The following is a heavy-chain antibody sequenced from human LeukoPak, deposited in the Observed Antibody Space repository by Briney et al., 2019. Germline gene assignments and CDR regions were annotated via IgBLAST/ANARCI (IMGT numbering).Heavy chain of an antibody. V-gene: IGHV3-23*01. J-gene: IGHJ4*02. CDR2: ITGTAGST. D-gene: IGHD6-19*01. CDR1: GFTFSSYV. Sequence: GGSLRLSCAASGFTFSSYVISWVRQAPGKGLEWVSAITGTAGSTYYADSVKGRFTISRDNSKNTLYLQMNSLRAEDTAVYYCAKDPGQWLVGYFDYWGQGTLVTVSS. CDR3: AKDPGQWLVGYFDY.